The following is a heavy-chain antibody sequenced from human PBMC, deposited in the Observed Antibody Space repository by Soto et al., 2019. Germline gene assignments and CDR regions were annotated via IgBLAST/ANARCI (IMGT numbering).Heavy chain of an antibody. CDR2: VNPNTGAT. J-gene: IGHJ3*02. CDR3: AKDRGNNAFDI. V-gene: IGHV1-2*02. CDR1: GYTFTGYF. Sequence: ASVKVSCKTSGYTFTGYFIHWVRQAPGQGLEWMGWVNPNTGATDSAQQFQGRLTLTRDTSTTTAYIDLSRLRSDDTAIYYCAKDRGNNAFDIWGQGTMVTVS. D-gene: IGHD1-26*01.